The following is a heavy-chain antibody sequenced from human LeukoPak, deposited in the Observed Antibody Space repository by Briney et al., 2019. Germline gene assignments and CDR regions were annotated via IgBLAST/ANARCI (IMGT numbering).Heavy chain of an antibody. D-gene: IGHD2-2*01. Sequence: GGSLRLSCAVSGFTFSSYAMSWVRQAPGKGLEWVSAISATGGSTYYADSVKGRFTVSRDNSRDRLYLQMNSLGAEDTAVYYCAKGDSNAITYNWFDPWGQGTLVTVSS. CDR1: GFTFSSYA. CDR3: AKGDSNAITYNWFDP. CDR2: ISATGGST. J-gene: IGHJ5*02. V-gene: IGHV3-23*01.